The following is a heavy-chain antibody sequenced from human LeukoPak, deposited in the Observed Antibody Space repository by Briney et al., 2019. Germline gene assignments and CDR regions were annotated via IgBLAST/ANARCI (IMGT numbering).Heavy chain of an antibody. CDR1: GFTFSSYA. Sequence: GGSLRLSCAASGFTFSSYAMSWVRQAPGKGLEWVSAISGSGGSTYYADSVKGRFTISRDNSKNTLYLQMNSLRAEDTAVYYCARAHDYDFWSGPRGGWFDPWGQGTLVTVSS. V-gene: IGHV3-23*01. CDR2: ISGSGGST. D-gene: IGHD3-3*01. CDR3: ARAHDYDFWSGPRGGWFDP. J-gene: IGHJ5*02.